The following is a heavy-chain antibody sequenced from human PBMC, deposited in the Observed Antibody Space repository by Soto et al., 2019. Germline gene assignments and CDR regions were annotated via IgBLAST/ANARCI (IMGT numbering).Heavy chain of an antibody. CDR1: LFTFSSYW. CDR2: IKQDVSEK. J-gene: IGHJ3*02. V-gene: IGHV3-7*01. CDR3: ARDRDIVVTDDAFDI. Sequence: PCGLMRLSCAASLFTFSSYWRGLVGHRPVKGLEWVANIKQDVSEKYYVDSVKGRFTISRDNAKNSLYLQMNSLRAEDTAVYYCARDRDIVVTDDAFDIWGQGTMVTVSS. D-gene: IGHD2-15*01.